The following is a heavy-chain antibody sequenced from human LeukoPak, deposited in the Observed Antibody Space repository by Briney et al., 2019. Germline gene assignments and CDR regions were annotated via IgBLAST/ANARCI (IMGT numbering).Heavy chain of an antibody. V-gene: IGHV4-34*01. CDR2: INHSGST. CDR3: ARSYYDSSGYYYRSAFDI. Sequence: SETLSLTCAVYGGSFSGYYWSWIRQPPGKGLEWIGEINHSGSTNYNPSLKSRVTISVDTSKNQFSLKLSSVTAADTAVYYCARSYYDSSGYYYRSAFDIWGQGTMVTASS. CDR1: GGSFSGYY. D-gene: IGHD3-22*01. J-gene: IGHJ3*02.